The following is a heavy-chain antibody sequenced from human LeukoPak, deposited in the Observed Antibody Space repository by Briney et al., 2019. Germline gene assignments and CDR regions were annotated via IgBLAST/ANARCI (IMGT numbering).Heavy chain of an antibody. V-gene: IGHV4-39*07. J-gene: IGHJ4*02. CDR1: SGSISSTSYH. CDR3: AREATWRSGPFYFGY. CDR2: IYYSGSN. Sequence: SETLSLTCTVSSGSISSTSYHWGWIRQPPGKGLEWVGSIYYSGSNYYNPSLKSRVTISIDTSKNQFSLKLTSVTAADTAVYYCAREATWRSGPFYFGYWGQGTLVTVSS. D-gene: IGHD6-25*01.